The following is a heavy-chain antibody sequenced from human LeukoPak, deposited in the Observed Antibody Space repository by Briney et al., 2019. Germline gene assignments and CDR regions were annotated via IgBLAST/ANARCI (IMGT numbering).Heavy chain of an antibody. Sequence: AGGSLRLSCAASGFTFSSYAMSWVRQAPGKGLEWVSAITGSGGNTHYADSVKGRFTISRDNSKNTLYLQMNSLRAEDTAVYYCAKSGSGSYLYYFGYWGQGTLVTVSS. CDR3: AKSGSGSYLYYFGY. CDR1: GFTFSSYA. CDR2: ITGSGGNT. D-gene: IGHD3-10*01. J-gene: IGHJ4*02. V-gene: IGHV3-23*01.